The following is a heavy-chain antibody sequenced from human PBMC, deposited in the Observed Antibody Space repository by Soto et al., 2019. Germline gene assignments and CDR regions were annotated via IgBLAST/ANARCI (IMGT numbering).Heavy chain of an antibody. V-gene: IGHV1-8*01. CDR2: MNPNSGNT. J-gene: IGHJ4*02. D-gene: IGHD2-2*01. CDR1: GYTFTCYD. CDR3: AKIGIRYCSSTSCYREYYFDY. Sequence: ASVKVSCKASGYTFTCYDINWVRQATGQGLEWMGWMNPNSGNTGYAQKFQGRVTMTRNTSISTAYMELSSLRAEDTAVYYCAKIGIRYCSSTSCYREYYFDYWGQGTLVTVSS.